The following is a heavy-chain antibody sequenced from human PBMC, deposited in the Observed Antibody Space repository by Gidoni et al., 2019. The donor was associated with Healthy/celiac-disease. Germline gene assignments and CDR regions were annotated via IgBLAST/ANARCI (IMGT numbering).Heavy chain of an antibody. V-gene: IGHV3-48*02. D-gene: IGHD2-2*01. CDR1: GFTFSSYS. Sequence: EVQLLESGGGLVQPGGSLRLSCAASGFTFSSYSMNWVRQAPGKGLEWVSYISSSSSTIYYADSVKGRFTISRDNAKNSLYLQMNSLRDEDTAVYYCARDLWACTSCWDDYYYYYGMDVWGQGTTVTVSS. J-gene: IGHJ6*02. CDR2: ISSSSSTI. CDR3: ARDLWACTSCWDDYYYYYGMDV.